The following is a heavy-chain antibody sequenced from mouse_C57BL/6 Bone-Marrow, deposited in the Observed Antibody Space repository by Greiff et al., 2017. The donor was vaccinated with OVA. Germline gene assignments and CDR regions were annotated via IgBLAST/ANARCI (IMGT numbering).Heavy chain of an antibody. D-gene: IGHD5-5*01. V-gene: IGHV1-64*01. CDR1: GYTFTSYW. Sequence: QVQLQQPGAELVKPGASVKLSCKASGYTFTSYWMHWVKQRPGQGLAWIGMIHPNSGSTNYNEKFKSKATLTVDKSSSTAYMQLSSLTSEDSAVYYCARSELPVYYAMDYWGQGTSVTVSS. CDR3: ARSELPVYYAMDY. CDR2: IHPNSGST. J-gene: IGHJ4*01.